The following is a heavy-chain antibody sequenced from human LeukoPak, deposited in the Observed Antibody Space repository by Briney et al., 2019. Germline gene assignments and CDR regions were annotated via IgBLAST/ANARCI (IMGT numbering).Heavy chain of an antibody. J-gene: IGHJ4*02. CDR3: AMSRIAAAGSDY. CDR1: GFTFSSYS. CDR2: IGSSSSYI. Sequence: GGSLRLSCAASGFTFSSYSMNWVRQAPGKGLEWVSSIGSSSSYIYYADSVKGRFTISRDNAKNSLYLQMNSLRAEDTAVYYCAMSRIAAAGSDYWGQGTLVTVSS. V-gene: IGHV3-21*01. D-gene: IGHD6-13*01.